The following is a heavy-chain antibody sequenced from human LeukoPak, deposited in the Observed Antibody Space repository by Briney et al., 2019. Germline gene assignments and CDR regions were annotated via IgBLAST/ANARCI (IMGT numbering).Heavy chain of an antibody. Sequence: ASVKVSCKASGYTFTSYDINWVRQAPGQGLEWMGWINPNSGGTNYAQKFQGRVTMTRDTSINTVYMDLSRLRTDDTAVYYCARYGAMVDYYGSGSHDYWGQGTLVTVSS. V-gene: IGHV1-2*02. CDR2: INPNSGGT. CDR3: ARYGAMVDYYGSGSHDY. J-gene: IGHJ4*02. CDR1: GYTFTSYD. D-gene: IGHD3-10*01.